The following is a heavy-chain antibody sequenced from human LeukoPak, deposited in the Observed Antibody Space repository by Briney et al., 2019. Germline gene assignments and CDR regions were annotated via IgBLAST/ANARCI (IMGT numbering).Heavy chain of an antibody. CDR1: GGSISSYY. CDR3: AKNGQSGFSFDP. CDR2: IYYSGST. Sequence: SETLSLTCTVSGGSISSYYWSWIRQPPGKGLEWIGYIYYSGSTNYNPSLKSRVTISADTSKNQFSLKLSSVTAPDTAVYYCAKNGQSGFSFDPWGQGTLVPVSS. J-gene: IGHJ5*01. D-gene: IGHD1-26*01. V-gene: IGHV4-59*12.